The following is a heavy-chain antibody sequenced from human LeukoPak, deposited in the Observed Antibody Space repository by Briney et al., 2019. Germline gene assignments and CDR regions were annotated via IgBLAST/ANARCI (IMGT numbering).Heavy chain of an antibody. CDR3: AREDRRLAYYYYYMDV. D-gene: IGHD6-6*01. V-gene: IGHV4-4*07. J-gene: IGHJ6*03. CDR2: IYTSGST. CDR1: GGSISSYY. Sequence: SETLSLTCTVSGGSISSYYWSWIRQPAGKGLEWIGRIYTSGSTNYNPSLKSRVTMSVDTSKNQFSLKLSSVTAADTAVYYCAREDRRLAYYYYYMDVWGKGTTVTVSS.